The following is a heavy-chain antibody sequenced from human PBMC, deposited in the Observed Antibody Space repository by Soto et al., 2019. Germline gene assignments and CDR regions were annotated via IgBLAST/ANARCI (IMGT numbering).Heavy chain of an antibody. Sequence: EVQLVESEGGSVKPGGSLRLSCAASGFTFSNAWMSWVRQASGKGLEWVGRIKSKTDGGTTDYAAPVKGRFTISRDDSKNTLYLQMNSLKTEDTAVYYCTTVVPHYGDYVWYFDYWGQGTLVTVSS. CDR1: GFTFSNAW. J-gene: IGHJ4*02. CDR3: TTVVPHYGDYVWYFDY. CDR2: IKSKTDGGTT. D-gene: IGHD4-17*01. V-gene: IGHV3-15*01.